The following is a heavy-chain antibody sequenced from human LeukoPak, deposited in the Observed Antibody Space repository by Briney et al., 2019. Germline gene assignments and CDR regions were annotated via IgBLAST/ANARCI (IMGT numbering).Heavy chain of an antibody. CDR2: ISYDGSNK. Sequence: GGSLRLSCAASGFTSSSYGMHWARQAPGKGLEWVAVISYDGSNKYYAHSVKGRFTISRDNSKNTLYLQMNSLRAEDTAVYYCAKDRGQWLVLYGMDVWGQGTTVTVSS. D-gene: IGHD6-19*01. CDR1: GFTSSSYG. V-gene: IGHV3-30*18. J-gene: IGHJ6*02. CDR3: AKDRGQWLVLYGMDV.